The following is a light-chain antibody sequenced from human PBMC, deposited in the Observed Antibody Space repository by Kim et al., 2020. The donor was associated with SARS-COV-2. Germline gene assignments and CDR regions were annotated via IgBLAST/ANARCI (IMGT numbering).Light chain of an antibody. CDR2: QDY. Sequence: ELTQPPSVSVSPGQTVSITCSGDRLGNKYACWYQQRPGQSPVLVIYQDYKRPSGIPGRFSGSNSGNTATLTISGTQALDEADYYCQAWDSTTVIFGGGTQLT. J-gene: IGLJ2*01. CDR3: QAWDSTTVI. CDR1: RLGNKY. V-gene: IGLV3-1*01.